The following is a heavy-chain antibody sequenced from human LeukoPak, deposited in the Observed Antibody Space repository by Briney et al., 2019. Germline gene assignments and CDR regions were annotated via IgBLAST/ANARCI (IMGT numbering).Heavy chain of an antibody. D-gene: IGHD6-19*01. CDR3: AREVAVADWFDP. CDR2: IYSGGST. J-gene: IGHJ5*02. CDR1: GFTVSSNY. Sequence: GGSLRLSCAASGFTVSSNYMSWVRQAPGKGLEWVSVIYSGGSTYYADSVKGRFTISRDNAKNSLYLQMNSLRAEDTAVYYCAREVAVADWFDPWGQGTLVTVSS. V-gene: IGHV3-66*01.